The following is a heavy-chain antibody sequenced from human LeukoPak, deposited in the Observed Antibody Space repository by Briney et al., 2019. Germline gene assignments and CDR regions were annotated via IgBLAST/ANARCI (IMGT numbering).Heavy chain of an antibody. Sequence: ASVKVSCKASGYTFTSYDINWVRQATGQGLEWMGWMNPNSGNTGYAQKFQGRVTITRNTSISTAYMELSSLRSEDTAVYYCARSYGDYRDFDYWGQGTLVTVSS. CDR1: GYTFTSYD. CDR2: MNPNSGNT. D-gene: IGHD4-17*01. V-gene: IGHV1-8*03. J-gene: IGHJ4*02. CDR3: ARSYGDYRDFDY.